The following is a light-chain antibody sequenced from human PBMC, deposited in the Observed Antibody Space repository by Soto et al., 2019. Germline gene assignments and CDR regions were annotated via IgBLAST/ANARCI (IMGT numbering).Light chain of an antibody. CDR1: QSISSY. Sequence: DLQMTQSPSSLSASVGDRVTITCRASQSISSYLNWYQQKPGKAPKLLIYAASSLQSGDPSRFSGSGSGTDFTLTISSLQPEDFATYYCQQSYSTPRFTFGPGTKVDIK. V-gene: IGKV1-39*01. CDR3: QQSYSTPRFT. J-gene: IGKJ3*01. CDR2: AAS.